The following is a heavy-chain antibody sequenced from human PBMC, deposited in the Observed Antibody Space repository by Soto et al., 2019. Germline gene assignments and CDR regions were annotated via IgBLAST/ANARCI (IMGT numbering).Heavy chain of an antibody. CDR2: IYYSGTT. D-gene: IGHD3-10*01. CDR3: ARIGYGSGLYCFDY. V-gene: IGHV4-59*02. J-gene: IGHJ4*02. Sequence: QVQLQQSGPGLVKPSETLSLTCTVSGGSVGSYHWTWIRQPPGKGLEWIGYIYYSGTTNYNPSLKGRVTISTDTSRNQISLKLGSVTAADTAVYYCARIGYGSGLYCFDYWGQGTLVTVSS. CDR1: GGSVGSYH.